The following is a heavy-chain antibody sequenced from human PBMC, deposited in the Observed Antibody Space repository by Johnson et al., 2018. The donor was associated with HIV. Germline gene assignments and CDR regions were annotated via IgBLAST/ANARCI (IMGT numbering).Heavy chain of an antibody. V-gene: IGHV3-30*04. J-gene: IGHJ3*02. CDR1: GFTFSSYA. Sequence: QVQLVESGGGLIQPGGSLRLSCAASGFTFSSYAMHWVRQAPGKGLEWVAVISYDGNNKYYVDSVKGRFTISRDNSKNTLYLQMNSLRAEDTAVYYCAKARGYSYGGDAFDIWGQGTRVTVSS. CDR3: AKARGYSYGGDAFDI. CDR2: ISYDGNNK. D-gene: IGHD5-18*01.